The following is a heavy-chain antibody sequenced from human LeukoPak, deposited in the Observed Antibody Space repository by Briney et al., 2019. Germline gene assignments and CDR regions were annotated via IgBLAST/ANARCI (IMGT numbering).Heavy chain of an antibody. V-gene: IGHV1-46*01. Sequence: ASVRVSCKASGYTFTSYYMHWVRQAPGQGLEWMGIINPSGGSTSYAQKFQGRVTMTRDTSTSTVYMELRSLRSDDTAVYYCARGRPSYGGFDPWGQGTLVTVSS. CDR2: INPSGGST. D-gene: IGHD3-16*01. CDR3: ARGRPSYGGFDP. CDR1: GYTFTSYY. J-gene: IGHJ5*02.